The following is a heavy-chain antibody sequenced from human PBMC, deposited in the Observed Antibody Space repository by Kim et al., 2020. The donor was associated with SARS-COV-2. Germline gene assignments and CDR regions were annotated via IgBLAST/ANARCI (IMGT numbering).Heavy chain of an antibody. CDR3: ARDNYYGSGYTDY. Sequence: APQFQGRVTITADKSTSTAYMELCSLRSEDTAVYYCARDNYYGSGYTDYWGQGTLVTVSS. J-gene: IGHJ4*02. D-gene: IGHD3-10*01. V-gene: IGHV1-69*04.